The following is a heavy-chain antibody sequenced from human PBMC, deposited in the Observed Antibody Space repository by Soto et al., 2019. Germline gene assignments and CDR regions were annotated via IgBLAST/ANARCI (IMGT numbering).Heavy chain of an antibody. J-gene: IGHJ6*02. Sequence: SETLSLTCTVSGGSISSYCWSWIRQPPGKGLEWIGYIYYSGSTNYNPSLKSRVTISVDTSKNQFSLKLSSVTAADTAVYYCAREGYSYGYDYYYGMDVWGQGTSVTVSS. V-gene: IGHV4-59*01. CDR3: AREGYSYGYDYYYGMDV. CDR2: IYYSGST. D-gene: IGHD5-18*01. CDR1: GGSISSYC.